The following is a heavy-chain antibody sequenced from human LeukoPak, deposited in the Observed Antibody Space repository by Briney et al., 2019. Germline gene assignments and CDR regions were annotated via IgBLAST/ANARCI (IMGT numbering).Heavy chain of an antibody. D-gene: IGHD6-13*01. CDR2: IYPSGKT. J-gene: IGHJ4*02. V-gene: IGHV4-4*07. CDR3: AREVSWYGEVLYFDS. CDR1: GGSINDHY. Sequence: SETLSLTCTVSGGSINDHYWSWIRQPAGQGLEWVGRIYPSGKTFYSPSHKSRVTMSIDPASNHFSLQLRSLTAADTAVYYCAREVSWYGEVLYFDSWGQGILVTVSS.